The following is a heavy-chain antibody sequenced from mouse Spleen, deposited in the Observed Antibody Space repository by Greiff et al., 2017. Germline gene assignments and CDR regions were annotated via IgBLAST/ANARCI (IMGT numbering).Heavy chain of an antibody. Sequence: QVQLQQPGAELVKPGASVKLSCKASGYTFTSYWMHWVKQRPGQGLEWIGEIDPSDSYTNYNQKFKGKATLTVDKSSSTAYMQLSSLTSEDSAVYYCAITTVVTSFDYWGQGTTLTVSS. V-gene: IGHV1-69*02. D-gene: IGHD1-1*01. J-gene: IGHJ2*01. CDR2: IDPSDSYT. CDR3: AITTVVTSFDY. CDR1: GYTFTSYW.